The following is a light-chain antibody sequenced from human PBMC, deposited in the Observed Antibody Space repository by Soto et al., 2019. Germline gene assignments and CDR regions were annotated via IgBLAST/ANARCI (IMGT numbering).Light chain of an antibody. CDR3: AAWDDSLTGLL. V-gene: IGLV2-8*01. Sequence: QSALTQPPSASGSPGQSVTISCTGTKNDIGVYDFVSWYQHHPGKAPRLIIYEVVQRPSGVPDRFSGSKSGTSASLAISGLQSEDEADYYCAAWDDSLTGLLIGGGTKLTVL. CDR2: EVV. J-gene: IGLJ2*01. CDR1: KNDIGVYDF.